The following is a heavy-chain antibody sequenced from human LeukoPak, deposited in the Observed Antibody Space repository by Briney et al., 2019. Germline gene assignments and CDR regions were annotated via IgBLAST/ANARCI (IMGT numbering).Heavy chain of an antibody. CDR2: INHSGST. D-gene: IGHD4-17*01. CDR3: ARAGYGDYWFDP. V-gene: IGHV4-34*01. CDR1: GGSFSGYS. J-gene: IGHJ5*02. Sequence: PSETLSLTCAVYGGSFSGYSWSWIRQPPGKGLEWIGEINHSGSTNYSPSLKSRVTISVDTSKNQFSLKLSSVTAADTAVYYCARAGYGDYWFDPWGQGTLVTVSS.